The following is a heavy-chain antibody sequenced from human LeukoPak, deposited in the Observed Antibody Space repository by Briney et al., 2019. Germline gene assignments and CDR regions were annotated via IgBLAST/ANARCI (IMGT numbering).Heavy chain of an antibody. Sequence: SVKVSCKASGGTFSSYTISWVRQAPGQGLEWMGRIIPILGIANYAQKLQGRVTITADKSTSTAYMELSSLRSEDTAVYYCARGGWPHARGMDVWGQGTTVTVSS. CDR2: IIPILGIA. V-gene: IGHV1-69*02. D-gene: IGHD2-15*01. J-gene: IGHJ6*02. CDR1: GGTFSSYT. CDR3: ARGGWPHARGMDV.